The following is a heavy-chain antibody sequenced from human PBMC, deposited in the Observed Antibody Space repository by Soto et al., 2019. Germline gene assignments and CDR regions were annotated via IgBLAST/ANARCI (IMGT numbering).Heavy chain of an antibody. CDR1: GGSISSYY. Sequence: QVQLQESGPGLVKPSETLSLTCTVSGGSISSYYWSWIRQPPGKGLEWIGYIYYSGSTNYNPSLKSRVTISVDTSKNQFSLKLNSVTAADTAVYYCARERRDDYGDPSHREPFDYWGPGTLVTVSS. CDR2: IYYSGST. V-gene: IGHV4-59*01. D-gene: IGHD4-17*01. CDR3: ARERRDDYGDPSHREPFDY. J-gene: IGHJ4*02.